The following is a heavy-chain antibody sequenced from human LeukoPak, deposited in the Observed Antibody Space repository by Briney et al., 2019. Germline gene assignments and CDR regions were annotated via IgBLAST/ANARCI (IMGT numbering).Heavy chain of an antibody. CDR2: INSDGSST. Sequence: PGGSLRLSCAASGFTFSNYWTRWVRHAPGKGRVWVSRINSDGSSTIYADSVKGRFTISRDNAKNTLYLQMNSLRAEGTAVYYCVRVSSGSYFGYYYYYMDVCGKGTTLTVSS. CDR3: VRVSSGSYFGYYYYYMDV. V-gene: IGHV3-74*01. CDR1: GFTFSNYW. D-gene: IGHD1-26*01. J-gene: IGHJ6*03.